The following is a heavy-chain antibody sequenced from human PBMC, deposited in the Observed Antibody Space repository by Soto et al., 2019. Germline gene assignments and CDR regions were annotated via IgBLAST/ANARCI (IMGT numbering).Heavy chain of an antibody. CDR3: ANALSTSWNRPHFDC. V-gene: IGHV3-9*01. J-gene: IGHJ4*02. CDR1: GFSFDDYA. CDR2: ISWNSVSI. Sequence: EVQLVESGGGLVQPGRSLRLSCVVSGFSFDDYAMHWVRQAPGKGLEWVSGISWNSVSIGYADSVKGRFTNSRDNAKNSLYLQMNSLKAEDTALYFCANALSTSWNRPHFDCWGQGTLATVSS. D-gene: IGHD6-13*01.